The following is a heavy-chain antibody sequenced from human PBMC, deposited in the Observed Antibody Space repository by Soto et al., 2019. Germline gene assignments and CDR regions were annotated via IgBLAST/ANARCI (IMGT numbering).Heavy chain of an antibody. Sequence: GGSLRLSCAASGLTFGSSWMHWVCQAPAKGLEWVSRINIDGSTTNYADSVKGRFTISRDNAKNTLYLQMNSLRANDTAVYYCLSLYFDYWGQRTLVTVSS. V-gene: IGHV3-74*01. J-gene: IGHJ4*02. D-gene: IGHD2-2*02. CDR1: GLTFGSSW. CDR2: INIDGSTT. CDR3: LSLYFDY.